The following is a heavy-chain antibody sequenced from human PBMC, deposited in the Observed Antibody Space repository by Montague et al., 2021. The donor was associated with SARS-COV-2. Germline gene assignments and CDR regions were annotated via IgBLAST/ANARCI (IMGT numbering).Heavy chain of an antibody. CDR3: ARGVEWLLFNVFDY. Sequence: SLRLSCAASGFTFSSYSMNWVRQAPGKGLEWVPSISSSSSYIYYADSVKGRFTISRDNAKNSLYLQMNSLRAEDTAVYYCARGVEWLLFNVFDYWGQGTLVTVSS. V-gene: IGHV3-21*01. J-gene: IGHJ4*02. CDR2: ISSSSSYI. CDR1: GFTFSSYS. D-gene: IGHD3-3*01.